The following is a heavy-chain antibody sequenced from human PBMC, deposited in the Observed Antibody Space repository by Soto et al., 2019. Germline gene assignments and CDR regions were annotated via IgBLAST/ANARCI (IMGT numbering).Heavy chain of an antibody. V-gene: IGHV3-23*01. J-gene: IGHJ4*02. CDR2: ISGSGGST. CDR3: AKASYYDFWSGYFDY. D-gene: IGHD3-3*01. Sequence: EVQLLESGGGLVQPGGSLRLSCAASGFTFSSYAMSWVRQAPGKGLEWVSAISGSGGSTYYADSVKGRFTITRDNSKNTLYLQMNSLRAEDTAVYYCAKASYYDFWSGYFDYWGQGTLVTVSS. CDR1: GFTFSSYA.